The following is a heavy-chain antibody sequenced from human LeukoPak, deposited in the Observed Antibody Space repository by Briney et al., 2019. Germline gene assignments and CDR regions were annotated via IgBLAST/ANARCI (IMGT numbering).Heavy chain of an antibody. V-gene: IGHV1-2*02. CDR3: ARVRVLRYCSSTSCSRGSWFDP. Sequence: ASVTVSCKASGYTFTGYYMHWVRQAPGQGLEWMGWINPNSGGTNYAQKFQGRVTMTRDTSISTAYMELSRLRSDDTAVYYCARVRVLRYCSSTSCSRGSWFDPWGQGTLVTVSS. D-gene: IGHD2-2*01. CDR1: GYTFTGYY. J-gene: IGHJ5*02. CDR2: INPNSGGT.